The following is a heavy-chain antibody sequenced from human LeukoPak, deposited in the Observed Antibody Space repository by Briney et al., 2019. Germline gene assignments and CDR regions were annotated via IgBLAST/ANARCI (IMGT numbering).Heavy chain of an antibody. D-gene: IGHD6-19*01. Sequence: PSETLSLTCTVSGGSISSYCWSWIRQPPGKGLEWIGYIYYSGSTNYNPSLKSRVTISVDTSKNQFSLKLSSVTAADTAVYYCARGGLAVAVFDYWGQGTLVTVSS. J-gene: IGHJ4*02. CDR3: ARGGLAVAVFDY. CDR2: IYYSGST. V-gene: IGHV4-59*01. CDR1: GGSISSYC.